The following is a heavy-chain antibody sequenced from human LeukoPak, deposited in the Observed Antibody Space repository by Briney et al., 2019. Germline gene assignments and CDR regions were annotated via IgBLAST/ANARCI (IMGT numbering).Heavy chain of an antibody. CDR3: ARRSTSFNYAMDV. J-gene: IGHJ6*02. V-gene: IGHV4-59*08. Sequence: SETLSLTCTVSGGSITGYYWSWIRQPPGKGLEWIGYVFYGGSTNYNPSLKSRVTISLDTSKNRFSLNLSSVTAADTAVYYCARRSTSFNYAMDVWGQGTTVTVSS. CDR1: GGSITGYY. D-gene: IGHD2/OR15-2a*01. CDR2: VFYGGST.